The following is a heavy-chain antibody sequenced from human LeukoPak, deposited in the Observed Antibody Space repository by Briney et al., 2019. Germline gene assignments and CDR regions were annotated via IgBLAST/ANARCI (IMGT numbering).Heavy chain of an antibody. D-gene: IGHD6-19*01. CDR3: AITEGFSSGWYHWFDY. V-gene: IGHV7-4-1*02. Sequence: ASVKVSCKASGYTFISYNINWLRQATGQGLEWMGWINTNTGNPTYAQGFTGRFVFSLDTSVSTAYLQISSLKAEDTAVYYCAITEGFSSGWYHWFDYWGQGTLVTVSS. CDR2: INTNTGNP. J-gene: IGHJ4*02. CDR1: GYTFISYN.